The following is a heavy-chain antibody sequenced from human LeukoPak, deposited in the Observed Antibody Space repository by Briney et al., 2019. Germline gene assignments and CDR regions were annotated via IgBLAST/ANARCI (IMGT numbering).Heavy chain of an antibody. D-gene: IGHD3-22*01. CDR3: EKVDIRISFIVVVFTTDDDWYIDL. Sequence: GGSLRLSCAASGFTFSNYAMSWVRQAPGKGLEWVSGISGSGGSTYYADSVKGRLTISRDNSKNTLYLQMDSLRAEDTAVYYCEKVDIRISFIVVVFTTDDDWYIDLWGRGTLVTVST. CDR2: ISGSGGST. J-gene: IGHJ2*01. CDR1: GFTFSNYA. V-gene: IGHV3-23*01.